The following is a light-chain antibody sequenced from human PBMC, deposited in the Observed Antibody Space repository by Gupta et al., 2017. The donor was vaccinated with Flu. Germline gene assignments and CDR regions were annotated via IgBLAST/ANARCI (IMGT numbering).Light chain of an antibody. CDR1: SLRSYY. V-gene: IGLV3-19*01. J-gene: IGLJ2*01. CDR2: GKN. CDR3: NSRDSSGNHPVV. Sequence: QTVRITCKGDSLRSYYASWYQQKPGQAPVLVIYGKNNRPSGIPDRFSGSSSGNTASLTITGAQAEDEADYYCNSRDSSGNHPVVFGGGTKLTVL.